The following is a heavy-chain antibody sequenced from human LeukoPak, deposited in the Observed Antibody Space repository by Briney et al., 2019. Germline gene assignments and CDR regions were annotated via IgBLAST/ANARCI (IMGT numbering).Heavy chain of an antibody. J-gene: IGHJ6*02. CDR1: GGSFSGYY. Sequence: SETLSLTCAVYGGSFSGYYWSWIRQPPGKGLEWIGEINHSGSTNYNPSFKSRVTISVDTSKNQFSLKLSSVTAADTAVYYCARGRAPWSGKYPLIGMDVWGQGTTVTVSS. D-gene: IGHD3-3*01. V-gene: IGHV4-34*01. CDR3: ARGRAPWSGKYPLIGMDV. CDR2: INHSGST.